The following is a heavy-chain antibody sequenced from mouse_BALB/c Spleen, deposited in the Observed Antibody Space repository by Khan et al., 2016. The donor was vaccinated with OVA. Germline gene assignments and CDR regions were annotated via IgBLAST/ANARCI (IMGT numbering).Heavy chain of an antibody. V-gene: IGHV9-3-1*01. CDR2: INTYTGEP. D-gene: IGHD4-1*01. Sequence: QIQLVQSGPELKKPGETVQISCKASGFTFTNYGMNWVKQAPGKGLKWMGCINTYTGEPTFADNFKGRVAFSVNTSVNTAYLQINSLTNEDTATYYCARVGYNGTMNCWGQGTPVTVSA. CDR3: ARVGYNGTMNC. CDR1: GFTFTNYG. J-gene: IGHJ4*01.